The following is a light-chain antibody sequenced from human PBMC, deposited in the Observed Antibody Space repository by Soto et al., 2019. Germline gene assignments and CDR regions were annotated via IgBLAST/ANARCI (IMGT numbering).Light chain of an antibody. V-gene: IGKV3-11*01. J-gene: IGKJ1*01. CDR3: QQRSNWPGT. CDR1: QSVGSN. CDR2: DAS. Sequence: EILLSQSPGTLSLSPGERATLSCMASQSVGSNLAWFQQKPGQAPRLLIYDASNRATGIPVRFSGGGSGTDFTLTISSLEPEDFAVYYCQQRSNWPGTFGQGTKVDIK.